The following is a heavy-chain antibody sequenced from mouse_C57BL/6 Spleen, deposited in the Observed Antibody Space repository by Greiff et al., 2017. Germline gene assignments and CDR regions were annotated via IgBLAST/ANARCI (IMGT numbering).Heavy chain of an antibody. CDR2: IDPANGNT. V-gene: IGHV14-3*01. D-gene: IGHD1-1*01. CDR1: GFNIKNTY. CDR3: ARGRYGSSLYDFDY. Sequence: VQLQQSVAELVRPGASVKLSCTASGFNIKNTYMPWVKQRPEQGLEWIGRIDPANGNTKYAPKFQGKATTTADTSSNTAYLQLSSLTSEDTAIYYCARGRYGSSLYDFDYWGQGTTLTVSS. J-gene: IGHJ2*01.